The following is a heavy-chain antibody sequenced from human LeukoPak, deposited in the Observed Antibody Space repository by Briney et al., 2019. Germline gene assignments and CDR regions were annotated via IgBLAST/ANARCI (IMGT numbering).Heavy chain of an antibody. Sequence: GGSLRLSCAASGFPFSVYWMSWVRQAPGKGLEWVANIKQDESARYYVDSVRGRFTISRDNAKSSVSLQMNSLRVDDTAVYYCARDSGLRAFDLWGRGTLVTVSS. J-gene: IGHJ2*01. D-gene: IGHD3-10*01. CDR2: IKQDESAR. CDR1: GFPFSVYW. V-gene: IGHV3-7*04. CDR3: ARDSGLRAFDL.